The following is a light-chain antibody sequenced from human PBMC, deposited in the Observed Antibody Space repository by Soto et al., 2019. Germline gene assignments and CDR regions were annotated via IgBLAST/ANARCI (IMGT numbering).Light chain of an antibody. J-gene: IGKJ5*01. Sequence: DIQMTQSPSSLSASVEDRVIITCRASQSISRWLAWSQQKPGKAPNLLIYGASSLESGVPSRFSGSGSGTEFTLTISSLQPDDFATYYCQQYNTYSTFGQGTRLEIK. CDR2: GAS. V-gene: IGKV1-5*01. CDR3: QQYNTYST. CDR1: QSISRW.